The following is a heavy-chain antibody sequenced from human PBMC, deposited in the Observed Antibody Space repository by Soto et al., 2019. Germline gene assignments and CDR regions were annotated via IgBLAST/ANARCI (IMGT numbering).Heavy chain of an antibody. CDR3: ARLVYDTRLNYMYFDF. J-gene: IGHJ4*02. Sequence: SETLSLTXAVSGVSISSGNWWTWVRQTPQRGLEYIGEIFHDGTANYYPSFERRVAISVDTSKNQFSLKLTSVTAADTAIYFRARLVYDTRLNYMYFDFWGQGALVTVSS. V-gene: IGHV4-4*02. D-gene: IGHD2-8*01. CDR1: GVSISSGNW. CDR2: IFHDGTA.